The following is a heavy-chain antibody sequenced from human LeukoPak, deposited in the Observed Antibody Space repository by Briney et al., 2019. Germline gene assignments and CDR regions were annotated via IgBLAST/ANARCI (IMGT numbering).Heavy chain of an antibody. Sequence: ASVTVSCKASGYTFTSYYMHWVRQAPGQGLEWMGIINPSGGSTSYAQKFQGRVTMTRDMSTSTVYMELSSLRSEDTAVYYCAREGLYSSSSQYYYYYYMDVWGKGTTVTVSS. J-gene: IGHJ6*03. D-gene: IGHD6-6*01. V-gene: IGHV1-46*01. CDR2: INPSGGST. CDR3: AREGLYSSSSQYYYYYYMDV. CDR1: GYTFTSYY.